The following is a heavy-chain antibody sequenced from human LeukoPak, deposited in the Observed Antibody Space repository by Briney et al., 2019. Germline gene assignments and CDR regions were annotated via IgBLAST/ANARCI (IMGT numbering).Heavy chain of an antibody. Sequence: SETLSLTCAVYGGSFSGYYWSWIRQPPGKGLEWIGEINRSGSTNYNPSLKSRVTISVDTSKNQFSLKLSSVTAADTAVYYCARRSVWTGGMGYWGQGTLVTVSS. D-gene: IGHD3/OR15-3a*01. J-gene: IGHJ4*02. CDR2: INRSGST. V-gene: IGHV4-34*01. CDR1: GGSFSGYY. CDR3: ARRSVWTGGMGY.